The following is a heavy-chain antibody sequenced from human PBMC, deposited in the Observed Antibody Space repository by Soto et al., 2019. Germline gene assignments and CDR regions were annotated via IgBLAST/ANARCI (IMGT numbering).Heavy chain of an antibody. J-gene: IGHJ4*02. Sequence: SETLSLTCTVSGGSISSSSYYWGWIRQPPGKGLEWIGSIYYSGSTYYNPSLKSRVTISVDTSKNQFSLKLSSVTAADTAVYYGARHRALIRVDYWGQGTLVTVSS. CDR3: ARHRALIRVDY. CDR1: GGSISSSSYY. V-gene: IGHV4-39*01. D-gene: IGHD3-10*01. CDR2: IYYSGST.